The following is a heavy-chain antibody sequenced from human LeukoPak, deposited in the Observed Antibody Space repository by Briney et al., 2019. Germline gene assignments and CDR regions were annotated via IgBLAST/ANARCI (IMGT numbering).Heavy chain of an antibody. J-gene: IGHJ3*02. V-gene: IGHV4-61*02. Sequence: SETLSLTCTVSGGSISSGDYYWSWIRQSAGKGLEWIGRIYSSGRTNYNPSLRSRVTISIDTSKNQFSLKVTSVTAADTAVYYCVRGAPHYYGSRSYYHAFDIWGQGTMVTVSS. D-gene: IGHD3-10*01. CDR3: VRGAPHYYGSRSYYHAFDI. CDR2: IYSSGRT. CDR1: GGSISSGDYY.